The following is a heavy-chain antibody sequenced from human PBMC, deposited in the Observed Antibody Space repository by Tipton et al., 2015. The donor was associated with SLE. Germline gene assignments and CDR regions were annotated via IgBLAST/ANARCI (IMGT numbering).Heavy chain of an antibody. CDR1: GGSISSYY. CDR3: ARDSTMLRGTAFDI. Sequence: TLSLTCTVSGGSISSYYWSWIRQPPGKGLEWIGYIYHSGSTYYNPSLKSRVTISVDRSKNQFSLKLSSVTAADTAVYYCARDSTMLRGTAFDIWGQGTMVTVSS. D-gene: IGHD3-10*01. CDR2: IYHSGST. J-gene: IGHJ3*02. V-gene: IGHV4-59*12.